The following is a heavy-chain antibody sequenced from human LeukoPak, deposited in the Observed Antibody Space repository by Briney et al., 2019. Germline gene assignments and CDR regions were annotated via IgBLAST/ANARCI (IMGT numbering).Heavy chain of an antibody. J-gene: IGHJ4*02. CDR3: AKTSGHYDTSGYYY. V-gene: IGHV1-46*01. D-gene: IGHD3-22*01. Sequence: ASVKVSCKASGYTFTNYDMHWVRQAPGQGLEWMGIINPSGGSTSYAQKFLGRVTMTRDTSTSTVYMELSSLRSEDTAVYYCAKTSGHYDTSGYYYWGQGTLVTVSS. CDR2: INPSGGST. CDR1: GYTFTNYD.